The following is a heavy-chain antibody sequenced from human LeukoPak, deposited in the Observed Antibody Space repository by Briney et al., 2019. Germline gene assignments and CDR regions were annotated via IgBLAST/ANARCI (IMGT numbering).Heavy chain of an antibody. CDR3: ARDESLVPAANGLDY. CDR1: GYTFTSYY. CDR2: INPSGGST. D-gene: IGHD2-2*01. Sequence: GASVKVSCKASGYTFTSYYMHWVRQAPGQGLGWMGIINPSGGSTSYAQKFQGRVTMTRDTSTSTVYMELSSLRSEDTAVYYCARDESLVPAANGLDYWGQGTLVTVSS. V-gene: IGHV1-46*01. J-gene: IGHJ4*02.